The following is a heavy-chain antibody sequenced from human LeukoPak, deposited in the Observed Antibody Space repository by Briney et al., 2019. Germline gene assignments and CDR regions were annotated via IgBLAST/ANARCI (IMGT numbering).Heavy chain of an antibody. V-gene: IGHV4-39*07. Sequence: SETLSLTCTVSGDSISSSRYYWGWIRQPPGKGLEWIGSIYYGGSTYYNSSLKSRVTISADTSKNQFSLKLTSVTAADTAVYYCARRITGTTSDSFDYWGQGILVTVSS. CDR1: GDSISSSRYY. CDR2: IYYGGST. CDR3: ARRITGTTSDSFDY. D-gene: IGHD1-20*01. J-gene: IGHJ4*02.